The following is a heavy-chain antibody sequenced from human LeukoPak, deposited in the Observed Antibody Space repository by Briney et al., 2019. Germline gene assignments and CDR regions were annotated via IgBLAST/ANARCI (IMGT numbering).Heavy chain of an antibody. CDR1: GFTFSSYG. Sequence: GGSLRLSCAASGFTFSSYGMHWVRQAPGKGLEWVAVIWYDGSNKYYADSVKGRFTISRDNSKNTLYLQMNSLRAKDTAVYYCARSYYYGSGSYLNYYYYGMDVWGQGTTVTVSS. D-gene: IGHD3-10*01. V-gene: IGHV3-33*01. CDR3: ARSYYYGSGSYLNYYYYGMDV. J-gene: IGHJ6*02. CDR2: IWYDGSNK.